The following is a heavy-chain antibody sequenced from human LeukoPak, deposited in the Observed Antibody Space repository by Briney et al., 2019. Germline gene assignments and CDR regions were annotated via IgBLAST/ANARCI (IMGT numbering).Heavy chain of an antibody. Sequence: GSSVKVSCKTSGGTFNNYAINWVRQAPGQGLEWVGGVLPIFGAPASAQKFQGRATFSTDASADTVYMEMSSLTSEDTAVYYCANYFDYYAAFDVWGQGTMVTVSS. D-gene: IGHD3-22*01. V-gene: IGHV1-69*05. J-gene: IGHJ3*01. CDR2: VLPIFGAP. CDR1: GGTFNNYA. CDR3: ANYFDYYAAFDV.